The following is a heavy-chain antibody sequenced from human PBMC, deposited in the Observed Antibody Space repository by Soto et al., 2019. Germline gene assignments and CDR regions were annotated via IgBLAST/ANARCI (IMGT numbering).Heavy chain of an antibody. V-gene: IGHV4-30-4*01. CDR2: IYYSGST. Sequence: SETLSLTCTVSGGSISSGDYYWSWIRQPPGKGPEWIGYIYYSGSTYYNPSLKSRVTISVDTSKNQFSLKLISVTAADTAVYYCARDWSGNGHFDYWGQGTLVTVSS. J-gene: IGHJ4*02. D-gene: IGHD3-3*01. CDR3: ARDWSGNGHFDY. CDR1: GGSISSGDYY.